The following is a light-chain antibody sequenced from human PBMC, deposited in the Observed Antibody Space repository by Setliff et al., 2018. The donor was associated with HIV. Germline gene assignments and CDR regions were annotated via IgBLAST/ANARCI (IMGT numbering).Light chain of an antibody. CDR1: HTAIGGYDR. CDR2: DVT. Sequence: QSALAQPASVSGSPGQSITITCSGSHTAIGGYDRVSWYQQHPGKGPKPLIYDVTQRPSGISDRFSGSKSANMASLTISGLQSDDEALYFCSSYADSDIWVFGGGTKVTV. J-gene: IGLJ3*02. V-gene: IGLV2-23*02. CDR3: SSYADSDIWV.